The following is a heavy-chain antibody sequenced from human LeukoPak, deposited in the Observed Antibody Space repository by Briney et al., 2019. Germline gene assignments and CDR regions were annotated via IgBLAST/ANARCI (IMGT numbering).Heavy chain of an antibody. CDR2: ISAYNGNT. V-gene: IGHV1-18*01. CDR1: GYTFTSYG. Sequence: ASVKVSCKASGYTFTSYGISWVRQAPGQGLEWMGWISAYNGNTNYAQKLLGRVTMTTDTSTSTAYMELRSLRSDDTAVYYCARIWVYYYGSGSYPDYWGQGTLVTVSS. CDR3: ARIWVYYYGSGSYPDY. J-gene: IGHJ4*02. D-gene: IGHD3-10*01.